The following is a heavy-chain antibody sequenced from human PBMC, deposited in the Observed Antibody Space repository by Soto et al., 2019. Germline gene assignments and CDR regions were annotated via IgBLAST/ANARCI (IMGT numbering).Heavy chain of an antibody. D-gene: IGHD3-22*01. CDR2: IFYTGIT. CDR1: GGSLSSHF. J-gene: IGHJ3*01. V-gene: IGHV4-59*11. CDR3: ARGGYDFSGVNFDEGFDF. Sequence: SETLSLTCSVSGGSLSSHFWAWIQQRPGTXLEWVGYIFYTGITNYNPSLQSRVSISVDTSKERFSLTPNSVTAADTAVYYCARGGYDFSGVNFDEGFDFWGQGRPVTVSS.